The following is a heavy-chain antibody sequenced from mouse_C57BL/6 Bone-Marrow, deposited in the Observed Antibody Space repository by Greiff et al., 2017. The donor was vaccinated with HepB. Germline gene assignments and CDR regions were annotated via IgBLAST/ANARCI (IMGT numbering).Heavy chain of an antibody. D-gene: IGHD4-1*01. CDR3: ARLSLTGTNYFDY. J-gene: IGHJ2*01. Sequence: VKLMESGPGLVQPSQSLSITCTVSGFSLTSYGVHWVRQSPGKGLEWLGVIWSGGSTDYNAAFISRLSISKDNSKSQVFFKMNSLQADDTAIYYCARLSLTGTNYFDYWGQGTTLTVSS. V-gene: IGHV2-2*01. CDR2: IWSGGST. CDR1: GFSLTSYG.